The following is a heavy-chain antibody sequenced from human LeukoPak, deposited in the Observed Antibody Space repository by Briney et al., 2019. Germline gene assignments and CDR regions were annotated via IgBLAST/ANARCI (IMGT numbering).Heavy chain of an antibody. CDR2: IKQDGSEK. V-gene: IGHV3-7*03. D-gene: IGHD7-27*01. CDR1: GFTFSSYW. CDR3: AKIDSSSLGPQGS. Sequence: QPGGSLRLSCAASGFTFSSYWMSWVRQAPGKGLEWVANIKQDGSEKYYVDSVKGRFTISRDNAKNSLYLQMNSLRAEDTAVYYCAKIDSSSLGPQGSWGQGTLVTVSS. J-gene: IGHJ5*02.